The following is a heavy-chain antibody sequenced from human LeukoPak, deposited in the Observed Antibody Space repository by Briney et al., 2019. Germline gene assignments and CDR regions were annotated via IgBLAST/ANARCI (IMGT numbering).Heavy chain of an antibody. V-gene: IGHV4-34*01. Sequence: SETLSLTCAVYGGSFSGYYWSWIRQPPGKGLEWIGEINHSGSTNYNPSLKSRVTKSVDTSKNQFSLKLSSVTAADTAVYYCARAVGSRHIVVVTAIPAYFDYWGQGTLVTVSS. CDR2: INHSGST. D-gene: IGHD2-21*02. CDR1: GGSFSGYY. CDR3: ARAVGSRHIVVVTAIPAYFDY. J-gene: IGHJ4*02.